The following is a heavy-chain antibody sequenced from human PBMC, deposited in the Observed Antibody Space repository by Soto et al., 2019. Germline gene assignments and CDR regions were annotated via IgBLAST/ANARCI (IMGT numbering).Heavy chain of an antibody. CDR2: IKQDGSEK. CDR1: GFTFSSYW. V-gene: IGHV3-7*01. CDR3: ARDMRWLQFKNAFDI. Sequence: GGSLRLSCAASGFTFSSYWMSWVRQAPGKGLEWVANIKQDGSEKYYVDSVKGRFTISRDNAKNSLYLQMNSLRAEDTAVYYCARDMRWLQFKNAFDIWGQGTMVTVSS. J-gene: IGHJ3*02. D-gene: IGHD5-12*01.